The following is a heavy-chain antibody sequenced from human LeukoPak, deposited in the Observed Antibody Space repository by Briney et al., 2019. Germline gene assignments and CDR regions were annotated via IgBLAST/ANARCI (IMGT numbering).Heavy chain of an antibody. D-gene: IGHD6-19*01. CDR3: ARDQGGMAVAVVWFAP. V-gene: IGHV1-69*01. J-gene: IGHJ5*02. Sequence: SVKVSCKASGGTFSSYAISWVRQAPGQGLEWMGGIIPIFGTANYAQKFQGRVTITADESTSTAYMELSSLRSEDTAVYYCARDQGGMAVAVVWFAPWGQGTLVTVSS. CDR2: IIPIFGTA. CDR1: GGTFSSYA.